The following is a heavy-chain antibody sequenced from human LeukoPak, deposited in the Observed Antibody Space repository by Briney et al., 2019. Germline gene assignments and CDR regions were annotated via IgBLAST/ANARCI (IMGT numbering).Heavy chain of an antibody. CDR1: GYTFTSYG. V-gene: IGHV1-18*01. J-gene: IGHJ6*02. CDR3: AMRYTYYYYYGMDV. CDR2: ISAYNGNT. Sequence: VSVKVSCKASGYTFTSYGISWVRQAPGQGLEWMGWISAYNGNTNYAQKLQGRVTMTTDTSTSTAYMELRSLRSDDTAVYYCAMRYTYYYYYGMDVWGQGTTVTVSS. D-gene: IGHD2-2*02.